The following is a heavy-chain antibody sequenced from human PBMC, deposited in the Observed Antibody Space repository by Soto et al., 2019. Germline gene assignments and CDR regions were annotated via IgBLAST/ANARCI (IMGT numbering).Heavy chain of an antibody. CDR2: ISYDGSNK. CDR1: GFTFSSYG. J-gene: IGHJ1*01. V-gene: IGHV3-30*03. Sequence: GGSLRLSCAASGFTFSSYGIHWVRHAPGKGLEWVAVISYDGSNKYYADSVKGRFTISRDNSKNKLYLQMNSLRAEDTAVYYCAYLGYCSGGSCYQAKATAYFQHWGQGALVTVSS. D-gene: IGHD2-15*01. CDR3: AYLGYCSGGSCYQAKATAYFQH.